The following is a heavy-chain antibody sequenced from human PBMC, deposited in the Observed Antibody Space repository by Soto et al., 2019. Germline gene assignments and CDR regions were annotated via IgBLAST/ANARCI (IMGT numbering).Heavy chain of an antibody. Sequence: EVQLLESGGGLVQPGESLRLSCAASGITFTAYAMSWVRQAPGKGLEWVSSISGSGGSTYYADSVKGRLTISRDNSKNTLYLQMNSLRAEDTAVYYCATIIIPAATNFYWGQGTLVTVSS. D-gene: IGHD2-2*01. V-gene: IGHV3-23*01. CDR3: ATIIIPAATNFY. CDR1: GITFTAYA. CDR2: ISGSGGST. J-gene: IGHJ4*02.